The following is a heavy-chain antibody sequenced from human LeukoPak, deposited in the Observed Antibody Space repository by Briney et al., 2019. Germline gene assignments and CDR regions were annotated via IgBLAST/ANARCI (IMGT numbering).Heavy chain of an antibody. CDR1: GGSVSSGSYY. Sequence: SETLSLTCTVSGGSVSSGSYYWSWIRQPPGKGLEWIGYIYYSGSTNYNPSLKSRVTISVDTSKNQFSLKLSSVTAADTAVYYCARIPPYYYYGMDVWGQGTTVTVSS. CDR2: IYYSGST. J-gene: IGHJ6*02. V-gene: IGHV4-61*01. CDR3: ARIPPYYYYGMDV.